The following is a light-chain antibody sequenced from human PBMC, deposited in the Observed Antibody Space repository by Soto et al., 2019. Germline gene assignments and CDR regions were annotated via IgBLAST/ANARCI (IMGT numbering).Light chain of an antibody. V-gene: IGKV3-20*01. Sequence: EIVLTQSPGTLSLSPGDRASLSCRASQTITSSFLAWYQQKPGQAPRLLISAASSRATGIPDRFSGSGSETDFTLTISRLEPEDVAVYFCQQYGSSPPTFGQGTKVEIK. CDR2: AAS. J-gene: IGKJ1*01. CDR1: QTITSSF. CDR3: QQYGSSPPT.